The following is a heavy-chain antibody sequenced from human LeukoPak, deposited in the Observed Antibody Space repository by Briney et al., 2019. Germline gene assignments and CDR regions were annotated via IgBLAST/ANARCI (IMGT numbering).Heavy chain of an antibody. CDR2: IYNTVDA. V-gene: IGHV4-59*02. J-gene: IGHJ4*02. D-gene: IGHD3-9*01. CDR1: GASVIGSY. CDR3: ARGRSYDITGYNPTFYFDS. Sequence: PSETLSLTCTVSGASVIGSYWTWIRQSPGETLQYIGYIYNTVDATYSPSLQSRVTTSIDMSRNEVSLRLNSVSPADSAVYHCARGRSYDITGYNPTFYFDSWGQGVLVTVAS.